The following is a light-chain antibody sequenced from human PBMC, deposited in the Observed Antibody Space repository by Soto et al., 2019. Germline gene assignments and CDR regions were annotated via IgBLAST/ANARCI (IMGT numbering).Light chain of an antibody. CDR2: KAS. Sequence: DIQMTQSPSTLSGSVGDRVTITCRASQTISSCLAWYQQKPGKAPKLLIYKASTLKSGVPSRVSGSGSGTEFTLTISSLQPDDFATYYCQHYNSYSEAFGQGTKVELK. J-gene: IGKJ1*01. CDR1: QTISSC. V-gene: IGKV1-5*03. CDR3: QHYNSYSEA.